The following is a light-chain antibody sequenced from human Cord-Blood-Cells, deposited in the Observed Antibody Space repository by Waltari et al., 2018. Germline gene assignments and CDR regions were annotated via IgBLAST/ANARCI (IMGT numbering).Light chain of an antibody. CDR1: QSVSSSY. J-gene: IGKJ2*01. CDR2: GAS. V-gene: IGKV3-20*01. CDR3: QQYGSSPYT. Sequence: EIVLTQSPGTLSLSPGERATLSCRVSQSVSSSYLAWYQQKPGQAPRLLIYGASSSATGIPDRFSGSGAGTDFTLTISRLEPEDFAAYYCQQYGSSPYTFGQGTKLEIK.